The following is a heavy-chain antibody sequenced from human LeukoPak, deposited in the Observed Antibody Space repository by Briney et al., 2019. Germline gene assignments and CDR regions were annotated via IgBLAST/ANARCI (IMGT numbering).Heavy chain of an antibody. V-gene: IGHV3-23*01. CDR1: GFTFSSYA. Sequence: QPGGSLRLSCAASGFTFSSYAMSWVRQAPGKGLEWVSAISGSGGSTYYADSVKGRFTISRDNSKNTLYLQMNSLRAEDTAVYYCARGCGSGWYRPFGYWGQGTLVTVSS. CDR2: ISGSGGST. CDR3: ARGCGSGWYRPFGY. D-gene: IGHD6-19*01. J-gene: IGHJ4*02.